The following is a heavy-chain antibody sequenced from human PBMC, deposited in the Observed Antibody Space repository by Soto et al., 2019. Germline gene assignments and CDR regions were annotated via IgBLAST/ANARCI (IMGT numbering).Heavy chain of an antibody. CDR3: ARVIAAAGTSWFDP. D-gene: IGHD6-13*01. V-gene: IGHV1-18*01. Sequence: ASVKVSCKASGYTFTSYGISWVRQAPGQGLEWMGWISAYNGNTNYAQKLQGRVTMTTDTSTSTAYMELRSLRSDDTAVYYCARVIAAAGTSWFDPWGQGTLVTVSS. CDR2: ISAYNGNT. J-gene: IGHJ5*02. CDR1: GYTFTSYG.